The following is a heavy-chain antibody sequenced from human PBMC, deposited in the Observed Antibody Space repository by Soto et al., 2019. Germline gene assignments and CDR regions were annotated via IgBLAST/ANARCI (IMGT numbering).Heavy chain of an antibody. CDR2: INHSGST. D-gene: IGHD6-19*01. CDR3: AREAVAGTLSYNWFDP. V-gene: IGHV4-61*08. J-gene: IGHJ5*02. Sequence: SETLSLTCTVSGGSISSGGYYWSWIRQPPGKGLEWIGEINHSGSTNYNPSLKSRVTISVDTSKNQFSLKLSSVTAADTAVYYCAREAVAGTLSYNWFDPWGQGTLVTVSS. CDR1: GGSISSGGYY.